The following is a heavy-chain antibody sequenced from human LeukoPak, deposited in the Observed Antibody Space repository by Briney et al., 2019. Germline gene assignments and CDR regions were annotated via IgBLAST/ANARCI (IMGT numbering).Heavy chain of an antibody. CDR3: ARHGDYNSLTAYYDY. J-gene: IGHJ4*02. Sequence: SETLSLTCTVSGASITSSRFYWGWIRQPPGRGLEWVGTIYYSGSTYYNPSLKSRVTISVDTSKNQFSLKLSSVTAADTAVHFCARHGDYNSLTAYYDYWGQGTLVTVSS. CDR1: GASITSSRFY. CDR2: IYYSGST. D-gene: IGHD3-9*01. V-gene: IGHV4-39*01.